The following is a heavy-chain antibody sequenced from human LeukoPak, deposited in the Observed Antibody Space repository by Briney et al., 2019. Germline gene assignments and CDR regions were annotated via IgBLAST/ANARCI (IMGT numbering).Heavy chain of an antibody. CDR2: IKQDGSEK. V-gene: IGHV3-7*01. CDR3: AREWAGPSFDY. J-gene: IGHJ4*02. Sequence: GGSLRLSCAASGFTFSSYWMSWVRQAPGKGLEWVANIKQDGSEKSYVDSVKGRFTISRDNTKNSLYLQMNSLRAEDAAVYFCAREWAGPSFDYWGQGTLVTVSS. D-gene: IGHD6-19*01. CDR1: GFTFSSYW.